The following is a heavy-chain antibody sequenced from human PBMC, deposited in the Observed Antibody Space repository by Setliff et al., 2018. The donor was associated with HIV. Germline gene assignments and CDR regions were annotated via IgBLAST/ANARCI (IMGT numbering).Heavy chain of an antibody. CDR2: IYPSGST. D-gene: IGHD3-10*01. Sequence: NPSETLSLTCTVSGVSISSGSYYWSWIRQPAGKGLEWIGHIYPSGSTNYNPSLKSRVTISVDSSKNQFSLGLSSLTAADTAVYFCARDLRGARWYFDYWSQGTLVTVSS. V-gene: IGHV4-61*09. CDR1: GVSISSGSYY. CDR3: ARDLRGARWYFDY. J-gene: IGHJ4*02.